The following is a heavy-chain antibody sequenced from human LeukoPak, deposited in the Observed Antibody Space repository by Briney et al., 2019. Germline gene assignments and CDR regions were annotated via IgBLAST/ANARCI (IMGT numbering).Heavy chain of an antibody. D-gene: IGHD2-21*02. Sequence: ASVKVSCMASGYSFTSFGLSWVRQAPGQGPEWMGWISAASGSTKYAQKFQDRVTMTTDTSTTTVYMELRSLRSDDTAGYYCAKEQEGTAIGGVFDYWGQGTVVTVSS. CDR2: ISAASGST. CDR3: AKEQEGTAIGGVFDY. V-gene: IGHV1-18*01. CDR1: GYSFTSFG. J-gene: IGHJ4*02.